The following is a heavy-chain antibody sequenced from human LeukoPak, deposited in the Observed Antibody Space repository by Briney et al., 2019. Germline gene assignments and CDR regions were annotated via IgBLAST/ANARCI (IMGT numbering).Heavy chain of an antibody. CDR2: IYSGGST. Sequence: GGSLRLSCVTSGFTVSSNYMSWVRQAPGKGLEWVSVIYSGGSTYYADSVKGRFTISRDNSKNTLYLQMNSLRAEDTAVYYCARDLSLGYFDYWGQGTLVTVSS. J-gene: IGHJ4*02. D-gene: IGHD3-16*01. CDR3: ARDLSLGYFDY. CDR1: GFTVSSNY. V-gene: IGHV3-66*01.